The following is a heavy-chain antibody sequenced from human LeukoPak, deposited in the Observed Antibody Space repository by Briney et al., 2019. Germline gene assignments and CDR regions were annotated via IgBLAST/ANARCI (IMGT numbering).Heavy chain of an antibody. J-gene: IGHJ6*03. CDR3: ARESPVSTSRLMDV. V-gene: IGHV4-4*07. D-gene: IGHD2-2*01. CDR1: GGSISGYY. CDR2: IYTSEST. Sequence: PSETLSLTCTVSGGSISGYYWTYIRQPAGKGLEWIGRIYTSESTNYSPSLKSRVTVSVDTSKNQFSLKLSSVTAADTAVYYCARESPVSTSRLMDVWGKGTTVTVSS.